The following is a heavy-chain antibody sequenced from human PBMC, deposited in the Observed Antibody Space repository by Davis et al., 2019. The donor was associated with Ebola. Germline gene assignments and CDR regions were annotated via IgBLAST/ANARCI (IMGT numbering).Heavy chain of an antibody. D-gene: IGHD3-3*01. Sequence: SVPVPRMASLYTFTSYDILWVRQATRQGLEWMGWMHPNSGNTGYAQKLQGRVTMTTDTSTSTAYMELRSLRSDDTAVYYCARVELRNFGVVILYYYYGMDVWGQGTTGTVSS. J-gene: IGHJ6*02. V-gene: IGHV1-8*01. CDR2: MHPNSGNT. CDR1: LYTFTSYD. CDR3: ARVELRNFGVVILYYYYGMDV.